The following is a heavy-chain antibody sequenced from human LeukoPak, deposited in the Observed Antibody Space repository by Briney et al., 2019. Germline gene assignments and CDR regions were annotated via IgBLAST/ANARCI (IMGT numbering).Heavy chain of an antibody. CDR1: GGSISSSSYY. V-gene: IGHV4-39*01. CDR2: IYYSGST. D-gene: IGHD5-12*01. J-gene: IGHJ4*02. CDR3: ARRFSGYDNNYSGY. Sequence: SETLSLTCTVSGGSISSSSYYWGWIRQPPGKGLEWIGSIYYSGSTYYNPSLKSRVTISVDTSKNQFSLKLSSVTAADTAVYYCARRFSGYDNNYSGYWGQGTLVTVSS.